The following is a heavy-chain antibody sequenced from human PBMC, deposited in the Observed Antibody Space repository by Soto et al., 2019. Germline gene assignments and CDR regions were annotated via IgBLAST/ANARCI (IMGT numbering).Heavy chain of an antibody. V-gene: IGHV4-59*01. Sequence: PSETLSLTCTVSGGSIRTYYWSWIRQSPGKGLEWIGHRYYSGSTNYNPSLKSRVTISVDTSKNQFSLNLNSVTAAGTAVYYCARGMGTNTGARIYGMDVRGQGTAVTVSS. CDR1: GGSIRTYY. CDR2: RYYSGST. D-gene: IGHD2-2*01. J-gene: IGHJ6*02. CDR3: ARGMGTNTGARIYGMDV.